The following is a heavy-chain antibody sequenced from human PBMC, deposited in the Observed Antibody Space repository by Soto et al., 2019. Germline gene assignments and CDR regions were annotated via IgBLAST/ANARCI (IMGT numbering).Heavy chain of an antibody. Sequence: GGSLRLSCAASGFTFDDYAMHWVRQVPGKGLQWVARVDSAGSGTSYADSVKGRFTISRDNAKNTLSLQMDSLRVEDTAVYYCATVFEHWGQGIPVTVSS. CDR1: GFTFDDYA. J-gene: IGHJ4*02. CDR3: ATVFEH. CDR2: VDSAGSGT. V-gene: IGHV3-74*01.